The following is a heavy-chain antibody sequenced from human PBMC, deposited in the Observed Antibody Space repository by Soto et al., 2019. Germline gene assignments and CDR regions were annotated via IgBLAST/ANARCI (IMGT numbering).Heavy chain of an antibody. CDR3: AHRILRTVFGLVTTTAIYFDF. CDR2: IYWDDDK. J-gene: IGHJ4*02. Sequence: QITLNESGPTVVKPAETLTLTCTFSGFSLTTSGVGVGWIRQSPGKAPEWLALIYWDDDKRYSASLKSRLTITEDTSKNQVVLTMARVDPADTATYYCAHRILRTVFGLVTTTAIYFDFWAQGTPVGVSS. D-gene: IGHD3-3*01. V-gene: IGHV2-5*02. CDR1: GFSLTTSGVG.